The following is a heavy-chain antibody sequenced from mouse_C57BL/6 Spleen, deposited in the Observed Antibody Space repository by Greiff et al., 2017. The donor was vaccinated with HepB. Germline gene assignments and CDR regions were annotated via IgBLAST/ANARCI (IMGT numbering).Heavy chain of an antibody. J-gene: IGHJ3*01. CDR3: ARGLSTMVTTPWFAY. V-gene: IGHV1-85*01. CDR2: IYPRDGST. Sequence: VQLVESGPELVKPGASVKLSCKASGYTFTSYDINWVKQRPGQGLEWIGWIYPRDGSTKYNEKFKGKATLTVDTSSSTAYMELHSLTSEDSAVYFCARGLSTMVTTPWFAYWGQGTLVTVSA. CDR1: GYTFTSYD. D-gene: IGHD2-2*01.